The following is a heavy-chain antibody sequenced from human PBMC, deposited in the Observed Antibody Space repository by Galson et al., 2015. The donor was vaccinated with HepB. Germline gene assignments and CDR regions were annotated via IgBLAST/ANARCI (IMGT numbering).Heavy chain of an antibody. J-gene: IGHJ4*02. CDR3: AHSRHYYDSSGYYRGTYFDY. CDR2: IYWDDDK. D-gene: IGHD3-22*01. Sequence: PALVKPTQTLTLTCTFSGFSLSTSGVGVGWIRQPPGKALEWLALIYWDDDKRYSPSLKSRLTITKDTSKNQVVLTMTNMDPVDTATYYCAHSRHYYDSSGYYRGTYFDYWGQGTLVTVSS. CDR1: GFSLSTSGVG. V-gene: IGHV2-5*02.